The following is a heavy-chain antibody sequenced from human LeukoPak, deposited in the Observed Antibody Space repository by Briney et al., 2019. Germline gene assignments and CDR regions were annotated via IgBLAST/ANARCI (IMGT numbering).Heavy chain of an antibody. CDR1: GFTFSSYA. D-gene: IGHD2-15*01. V-gene: IGHV3-30*04. CDR2: ISYDGSNK. J-gene: IGHJ4*02. CDR3: ARDRGYCSGGSCYQYYFDY. Sequence: GRSLRLSCAASGFTFSSYAMHWVRQAPGKGLEWGAVISYDGSNKYYADSVKGRFTISRDNSKNTLYLQMNSLRAEDTAVYYCARDRGYCSGGSCYQYYFDYWGQGTLVTVSS.